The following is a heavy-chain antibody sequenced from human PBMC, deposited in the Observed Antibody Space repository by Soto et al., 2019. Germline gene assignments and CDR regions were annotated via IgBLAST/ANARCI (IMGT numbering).Heavy chain of an antibody. CDR3: AGVGWFRSMDG. V-gene: IGHV6-1*01. Sequence: PSQTLSLTFVISGDSVSSSSAAWNWIRQSPSRGLEWLGRTYYRSKWIHEYAVSMESRITINPDTSKNPFSLQLYSLTPEDTAVYYCAGVGWFRSMDGWAQGTPVT. D-gene: IGHD3-10*01. CDR1: GDSVSSSSAA. J-gene: IGHJ6*02. CDR2: TYYRSKWIH.